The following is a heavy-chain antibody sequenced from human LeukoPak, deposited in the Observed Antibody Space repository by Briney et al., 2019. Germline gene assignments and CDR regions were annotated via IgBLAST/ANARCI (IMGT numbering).Heavy chain of an antibody. J-gene: IGHJ5*02. V-gene: IGHV3-21*01. CDR2: ISSSSSYI. CDR3: ARTYYGSGSYYNVGWFDP. Sequence: GGSLRLSCAGSGFTFSSYSMNWVRQAPGKGLEWVSSISSSSSYIYYADSVKGRFTISRDNAKNSLYLQMNSLRAEDTAVYYCARTYYGSGSYYNVGWFDPWGQGTLVTVSS. CDR1: GFTFSSYS. D-gene: IGHD3-10*01.